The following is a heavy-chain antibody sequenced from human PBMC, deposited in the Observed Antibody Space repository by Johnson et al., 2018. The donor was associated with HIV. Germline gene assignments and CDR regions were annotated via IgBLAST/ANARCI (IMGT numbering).Heavy chain of an antibody. J-gene: IGHJ3*02. CDR2: IKSKTDGGTT. Sequence: VQLVESGGGLVQPGGSLRLSCAPSGFTFSNAWMSWVRQAPGKGLAWVGRIKSKTDGGTTEYAAPVKGRLTISRDDSKNTLYLQMNSLKTEDTAVYYCTTFIYDSSGEVAFDMWGRGTMVTVSS. V-gene: IGHV3-15*01. CDR3: TTFIYDSSGEVAFDM. CDR1: GFTFSNAW. D-gene: IGHD3-22*01.